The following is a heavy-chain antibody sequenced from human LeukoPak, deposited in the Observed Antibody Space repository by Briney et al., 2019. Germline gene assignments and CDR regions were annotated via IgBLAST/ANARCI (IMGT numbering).Heavy chain of an antibody. CDR2: INPNGDRT. CDR1: GYTFTSYY. Sequence: ASVKVSCKASGYTFTSYYMHWVRQAPGQGLEWLGIINPNGDRTNYAQTFQGRVTMTRDTSTTTVYMELSSLRSEDTAVYYCARDGYSSGWYEGDAFDIWGQGTMVTVSS. J-gene: IGHJ3*02. CDR3: ARDGYSSGWYEGDAFDI. D-gene: IGHD6-19*01. V-gene: IGHV1-46*01.